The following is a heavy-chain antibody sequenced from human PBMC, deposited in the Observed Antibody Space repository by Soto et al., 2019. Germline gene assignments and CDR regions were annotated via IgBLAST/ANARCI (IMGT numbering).Heavy chain of an antibody. CDR1: GFSLSSYA. J-gene: IGHJ4*02. Sequence: QVQLVESGGGVVQPGGSLRLSCATSGFSLSSYAMHWVRQAPGKGLEWVALMSYDETKKYYADSVKGRFTISRDTSKNTLFLQMNNLRGEDTAVYYCAKDRRDGDFMHILVVDFRGQGALVTVSS. D-gene: IGHD2-15*01. CDR2: MSYDETKK. V-gene: IGHV3-30*18. CDR3: AKDRRDGDFMHILVVDF.